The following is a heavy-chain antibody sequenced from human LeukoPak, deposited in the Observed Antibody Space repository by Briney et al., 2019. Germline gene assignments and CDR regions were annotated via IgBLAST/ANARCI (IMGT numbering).Heavy chain of an antibody. J-gene: IGHJ4*02. Sequence: GESLKISCKGSGYSFTSYWIGWVRQMPGKGLEWMGIMWPGDSDTRYSPFFEGQVTISADKSISTAYLQWSSLKASDTATYYCVSPRSGVGIDYWGQGTLVTVSS. CDR2: MWPGDSDT. CDR1: GYSFTSYW. D-gene: IGHD3-10*01. V-gene: IGHV5-51*01. CDR3: VSPRSGVGIDY.